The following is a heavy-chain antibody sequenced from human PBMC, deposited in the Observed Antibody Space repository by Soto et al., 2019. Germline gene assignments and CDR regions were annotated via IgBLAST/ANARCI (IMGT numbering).Heavy chain of an antibody. CDR1: GGPIKTGDYY. V-gene: IGHV4-30-4*01. D-gene: IGHD3-10*01. CDR3: ARARFPYGHLLF. Sequence: PSETLSLTCNVSGGPIKTGDYYWNWIRQPPGKGLEWIGYVFYSGATNYSPSLKSRAAISMDTSKNQFSLSLTSVTAADTAVYYCARARFPYGHLLFWGQGIRVPVSS. J-gene: IGHJ1*01. CDR2: VFYSGAT.